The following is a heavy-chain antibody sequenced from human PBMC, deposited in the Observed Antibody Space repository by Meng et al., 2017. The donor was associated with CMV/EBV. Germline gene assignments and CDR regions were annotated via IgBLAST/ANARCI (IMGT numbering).Heavy chain of an antibody. J-gene: IGHJ4*02. CDR2: ISSSSSTI. Sequence: GESLKISCAASGFTFSSYSMNWVRQAPGKGLEWVSYISSSSSTIYYADSVKGRFTISRDNAKNSLYLQMNSLRAEDTAVYYCAKDGRADIVVVPAAIDYWGQGTLVTVSS. V-gene: IGHV3-48*04. CDR3: AKDGRADIVVVPAAIDY. D-gene: IGHD2-2*01. CDR1: GFTFSSYS.